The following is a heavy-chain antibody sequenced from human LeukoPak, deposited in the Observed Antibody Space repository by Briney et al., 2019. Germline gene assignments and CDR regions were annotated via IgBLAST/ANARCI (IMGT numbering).Heavy chain of an antibody. J-gene: IGHJ5*02. Sequence: GGSLRLSCAASGFTFSDFYMSWIRQAPGKGLEWVSYISSGGSYTKYAVSANGRFTMFRDNTKNSLYLQMNSLRAEDTAVYYCAKRGYSYSLDAWGQGTLVAVSS. D-gene: IGHD5-18*01. V-gene: IGHV3-11*06. CDR1: GFTFSDFY. CDR2: ISSGGSYT. CDR3: AKRGYSYSLDA.